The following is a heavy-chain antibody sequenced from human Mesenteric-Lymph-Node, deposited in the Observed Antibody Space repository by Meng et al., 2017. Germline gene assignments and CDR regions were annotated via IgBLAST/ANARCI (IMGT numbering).Heavy chain of an antibody. J-gene: IGHJ5*02. CDR2: IDHRGNT. V-gene: IGHV4-34*01. CDR3: ARRGPSGNFYP. CDR1: GGSFRDYY. D-gene: IGHD3-10*01. Sequence: QVQSRQWGAGRLKPSETLSRSCAVYGGSFRDYYWTWIRHPPGKGLEWIGEIDHRGNTKYNPSLKSRVTISLDTSKKQFSLKVSSVTAADSAVYYCARRGPSGNFYPWSQGALVTVSS.